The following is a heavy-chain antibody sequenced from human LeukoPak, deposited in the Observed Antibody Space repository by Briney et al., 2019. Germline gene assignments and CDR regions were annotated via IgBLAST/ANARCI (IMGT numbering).Heavy chain of an antibody. Sequence: PSETLSLTCAVYGGSFSGYYWSWLRQPPGKGLEWIGEINHSGSTNYNPSLKSRVTISVDTSKNQFSLKLSSVTAADTAVYYCARRLGYSSSSDFDYWGQGTLVTVSS. CDR2: INHSGST. V-gene: IGHV4-34*01. CDR3: ARRLGYSSSSDFDY. CDR1: GGSFSGYY. J-gene: IGHJ4*02. D-gene: IGHD6-13*01.